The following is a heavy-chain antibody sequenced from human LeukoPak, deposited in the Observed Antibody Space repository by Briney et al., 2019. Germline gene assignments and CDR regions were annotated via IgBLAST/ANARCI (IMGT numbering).Heavy chain of an antibody. D-gene: IGHD3-10*01. J-gene: IGHJ5*02. CDR3: ARDGTMVRGVIITPNWFDP. CDR1: GDSVSSNSAA. CDR2: TYYRSKWYN. V-gene: IGHV6-1*01. Sequence: SQTLSLTCAISGDSVSSNSAAWNWIRQSPSRGLEWLGRTYYRSKWYNDYAVSVKSRITINPDTSKNQFSLQLNSVTPEDTAVYYCARDGTMVRGVIITPNWFDPWGQGTLVTVSS.